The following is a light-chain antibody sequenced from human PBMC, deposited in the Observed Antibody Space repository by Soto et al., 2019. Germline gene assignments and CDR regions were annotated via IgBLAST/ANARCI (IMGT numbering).Light chain of an antibody. J-gene: IGKJ1*01. V-gene: IGKV1-5*03. CDR1: QSISSW. Sequence: DIQMTQSPSTLSASVGDRVTITCRASQSISSWLAWYQQKPGKAPKLLIYKASSLESGVPSRFSGSGSGTEFTLTISSLQPDDFATYYCQQYNSYWTFGQGTXVKI. CDR3: QQYNSYWT. CDR2: KAS.